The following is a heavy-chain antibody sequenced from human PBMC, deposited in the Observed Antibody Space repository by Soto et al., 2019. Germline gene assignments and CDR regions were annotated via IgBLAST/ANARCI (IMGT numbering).Heavy chain of an antibody. CDR3: AADRSNYYDFWSGYQRYYGMDV. CDR1: GFTFTSSA. CDR2: IVVGSGNT. Sequence: ASVKVCCKASGFTFTSSAVQWVRQARRQRLEWIGWIVVGSGNTNYAQKFQERVTITRDMSTSTAYMELSSLRSEDTAVYYCAADRSNYYDFWSGYQRYYGMDVWGQGTTVTVSS. J-gene: IGHJ6*02. D-gene: IGHD3-3*01. V-gene: IGHV1-58*01.